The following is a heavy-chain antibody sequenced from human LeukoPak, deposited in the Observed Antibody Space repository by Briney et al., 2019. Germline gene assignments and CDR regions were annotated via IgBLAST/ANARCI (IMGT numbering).Heavy chain of an antibody. D-gene: IGHD7-27*01. CDR3: AKDTDLTGDHWYFDL. CDR2: IRYDGSNK. Sequence: GGSLRLSCAASGFTFSDYYMTWIRQAPGKGLEWVAFIRYDGSNKYYADSVKGRFTISRDNSKNTLYLQMNSLRAEDTAVYYCAKDTDLTGDHWYFDLWGRGTLVTVSS. J-gene: IGHJ2*01. CDR1: GFTFSDYY. V-gene: IGHV3-30*02.